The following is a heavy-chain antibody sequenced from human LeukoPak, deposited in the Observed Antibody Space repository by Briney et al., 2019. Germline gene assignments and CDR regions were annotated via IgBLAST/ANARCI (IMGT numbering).Heavy chain of an antibody. CDR1: GFTFSNAW. CDR3: ASYAVDV. Sequence: GGSLRLSCAASGFTFSNAWMSWVRQAPGKGLEWVGRITRISDGGTADYAAPVKGRFTISRDDSKNTLYLQMNSLKTEDTAVYYCASYAVDVWGQGTTVTVSS. CDR2: ITRISDGGTA. V-gene: IGHV3-15*01. J-gene: IGHJ6*02.